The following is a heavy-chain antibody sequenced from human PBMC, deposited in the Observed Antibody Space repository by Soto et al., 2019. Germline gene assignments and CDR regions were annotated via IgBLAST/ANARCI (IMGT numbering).Heavy chain of an antibody. J-gene: IGHJ4*02. CDR1: GYTFTSYY. CDR3: ARGPPEADYYDSSGYYYY. D-gene: IGHD3-22*01. V-gene: IGHV1-46*01. Sequence: GASVKVSCKASGYTFTSYYMHWVRQAPGQGLEWMGIINPSGGSTSYAQKFQGRVTMTRDTSTSTVYMELSSLRSEDTAVYYRARGPPEADYYDSSGYYYYWGQGTLVTVSS. CDR2: INPSGGST.